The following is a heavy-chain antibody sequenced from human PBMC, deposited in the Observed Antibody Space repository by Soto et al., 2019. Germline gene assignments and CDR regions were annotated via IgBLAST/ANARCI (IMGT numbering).Heavy chain of an antibody. CDR1: GGTFSSYA. J-gene: IGHJ4*02. CDR2: IIPIFGTA. CDR3: ARGDVDTDIVTEYYFYY. Sequence: GASVKVSCKASGGTFSSYAISWVRQAPGQGLEWMGGIIPIFGTANYAQKFQGRVTITADESTSTAYMELSSLRSEDTAVYYCARGDVDTDIVTEYYFYYFGQGTLVTVS. V-gene: IGHV1-69*13. D-gene: IGHD5-18*01.